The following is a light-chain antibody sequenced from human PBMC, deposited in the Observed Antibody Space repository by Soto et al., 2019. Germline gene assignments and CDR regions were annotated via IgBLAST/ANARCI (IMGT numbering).Light chain of an antibody. V-gene: IGKV1-6*01. CDR3: LQHYSYPFT. CDR1: QGIRDD. Sequence: AIQMTHSPSSLPASVGDRVTITCRASQGIRDDLAWYQQKPGRAPRLLIYDASTLQDGVPSRFSGSGSGTDFTLIISGLQAEDFATYYCLQHYSYPFTFGQGTRLEIK. CDR2: DAS. J-gene: IGKJ5*01.